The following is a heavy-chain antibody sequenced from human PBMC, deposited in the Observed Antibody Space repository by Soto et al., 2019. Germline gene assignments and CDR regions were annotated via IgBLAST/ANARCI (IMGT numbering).Heavy chain of an antibody. Sequence: GSLRLSCVASGFTFSRYAMTWVRQAPGKGLEWVSTLFGSGRSTYYADSVKGRFTISRDNSKNTLFLQMNSLRAEDTAIYFCAREIRGTTVTTNFDCWGQGTLVTVSS. CDR2: LFGSGRST. D-gene: IGHD4-17*01. CDR3: AREIRGTTVTTNFDC. J-gene: IGHJ4*02. V-gene: IGHV3-23*01. CDR1: GFTFSRYA.